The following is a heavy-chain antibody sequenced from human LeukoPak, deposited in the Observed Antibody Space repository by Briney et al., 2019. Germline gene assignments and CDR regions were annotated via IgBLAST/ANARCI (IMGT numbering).Heavy chain of an antibody. V-gene: IGHV1-2*02. CDR1: GYSFTGYY. CDR3: ARGPRITIFGVVMANDAFDI. CDR2: INPKSGGT. J-gene: IGHJ3*02. D-gene: IGHD3-3*01. Sequence: GASVKLSCKASGYSFTGYYMHWVRQAPGQGLEWMGWINPKSGGTVYAQKFQGRVTMTRDTSSSTAYMELSRLRFDDTVVYYCARGPRITIFGVVMANDAFDIWGQGTMVTVSS.